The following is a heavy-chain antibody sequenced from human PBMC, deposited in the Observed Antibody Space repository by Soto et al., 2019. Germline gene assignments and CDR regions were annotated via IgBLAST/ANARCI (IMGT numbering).Heavy chain of an antibody. V-gene: IGHV1-18*01. CDR1: GYTFTTYG. CDR3: ARVWVGTTFAYYYGMDV. Sequence: QVQLVQSGAEVKKPGASVKVSCKASGYTFTTYGINWVRQAPGQGLEWMGWISAYNGNTNYAQKLQGRVTMTTDTSTSTAYMELRSLRSDHTAVYYCARVWVGTTFAYYYGMDVWGQGTTVTVSS. J-gene: IGHJ6*02. D-gene: IGHD1-1*01. CDR2: ISAYNGNT.